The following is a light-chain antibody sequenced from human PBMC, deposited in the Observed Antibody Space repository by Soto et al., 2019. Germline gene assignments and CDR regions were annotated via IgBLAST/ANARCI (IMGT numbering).Light chain of an antibody. Sequence: DIQMTQSPSSLSASVGDRVTITCRASQSISSYLNWYQQKPGKAPKLLIYAASSLQSGVPSRFSGSGSGTDFTLTISSLQPEDFATYYCQQSYSTPLTSGQGTK. V-gene: IGKV1-39*01. CDR1: QSISSY. CDR2: AAS. CDR3: QQSYSTPLT. J-gene: IGKJ2*01.